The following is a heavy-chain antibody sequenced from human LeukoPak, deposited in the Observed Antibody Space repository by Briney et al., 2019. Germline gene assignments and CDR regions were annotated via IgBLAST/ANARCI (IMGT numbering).Heavy chain of an antibody. CDR3: AKDGFSSGWLTCYFDY. J-gene: IGHJ4*02. CDR2: ISGSGGST. V-gene: IGHV3-23*01. CDR1: GFTFSSYA. Sequence: GGSLRLSCAASGFTFSSYAMSWVRQAPGKGLEWVSGISGSGGSTYYADSVKGRFTISRDNSKNTLYLQMNSLRAEDTAVYYCAKDGFSSGWLTCYFDYWGQGTLVTVSS. D-gene: IGHD6-19*01.